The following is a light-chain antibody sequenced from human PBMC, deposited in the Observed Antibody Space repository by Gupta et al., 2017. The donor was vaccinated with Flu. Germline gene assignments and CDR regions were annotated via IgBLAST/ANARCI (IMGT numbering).Light chain of an antibody. CDR2: ESS. CDR1: QSLLHSDGKTY. J-gene: IGKJ4*01. V-gene: IGKV2D-29*02. CDR3: MQSIQFPLT. Sequence: EIVMTQSPVPVSVTVGQPASISCRSSQSLLHSDGKTYLYWYFQRPGQSPQLLIYESSHRFSGVPHRVSGSGSGTDFTLNFSRVEAEDVGTYYCMQSIQFPLTFGGGTKVEI.